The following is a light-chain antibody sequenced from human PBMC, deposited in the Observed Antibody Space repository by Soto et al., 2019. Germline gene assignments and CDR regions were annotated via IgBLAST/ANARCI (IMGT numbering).Light chain of an antibody. J-gene: IGKJ2*01. CDR1: QSVSSN. CDR2: GAS. Sequence: EVVMTQSPATLSVSPGERATLSCRASQSVSSNLAWYQQKPGQAPRLLIYGASTRATGIPARFSGSGSGTEFTLTSSSRQSEEFAVYYCYQYNNWSPYTFGQGTKLEIK. V-gene: IGKV3D-15*01. CDR3: YQYNNWSPYT.